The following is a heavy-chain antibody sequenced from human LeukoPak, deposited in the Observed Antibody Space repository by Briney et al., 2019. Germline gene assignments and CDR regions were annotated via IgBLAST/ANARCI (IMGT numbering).Heavy chain of an antibody. CDR2: INAGNGNT. J-gene: IGHJ5*02. CDR1: GYTFTSYA. CDR3: ARELLLWFGELLKGFDP. Sequence: GASVKVSCKASGYTFTSYAMHWVRQAPGQRLEWMGWINAGNGNTKYSQKFQGRVTITRDTSASTAYMELSSLRSEDTAVYYCARELLLWFGELLKGFDPWGQGTLVTVSS. V-gene: IGHV1-3*01. D-gene: IGHD3-10*01.